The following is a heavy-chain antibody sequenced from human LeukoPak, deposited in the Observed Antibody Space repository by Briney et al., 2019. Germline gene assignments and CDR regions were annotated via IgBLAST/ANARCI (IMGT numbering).Heavy chain of an antibody. CDR1: GYTFTGYY. V-gene: IGHV1-2*02. CDR2: INPNSGGT. J-gene: IGHJ4*02. CDR3: ARDRVIGYDSSGYDY. Sequence: ASVKVSCKASGYTFTGYYMHWVRQAPGQGLEWMGWINPNSGGTNYAQKFQGRVTMTRDTSISTAYMELSRLRSDDTAVYYCARDRVIGYDSSGYDYWGQGTLVTVSS. D-gene: IGHD3-22*01.